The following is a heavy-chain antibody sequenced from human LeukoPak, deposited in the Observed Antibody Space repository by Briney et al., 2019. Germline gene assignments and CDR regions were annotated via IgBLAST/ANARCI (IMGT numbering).Heavy chain of an antibody. V-gene: IGHV4-4*02. CDR1: GGSISSRNW. CDR2: IYHSGST. D-gene: IGHD3-10*01. CDR3: ASLYGSGPKWSDP. J-gene: IGHJ5*02. Sequence: SETLSLTCAVSGGSISSRNWWSWVRQPPGKGLEWIGEIYHSGSTNYNPSLKTRVTISVDKSKNQFSLKLSSVTAEDTAVYYCASLYGSGPKWSDPWGQGTLVTVSS.